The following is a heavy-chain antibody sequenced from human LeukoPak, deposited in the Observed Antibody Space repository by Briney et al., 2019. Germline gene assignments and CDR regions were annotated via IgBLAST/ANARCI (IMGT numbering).Heavy chain of an antibody. J-gene: IGHJ4*02. CDR3: ARVGSIAVAGTDY. CDR2: IYYSGST. V-gene: IGHV4-30-4*01. CDR1: GGSISSGDYY. D-gene: IGHD6-19*01. Sequence: PSQTLSLTCTVSGGSISSGDYYWSWIRQPPGKGLEWIGYIYYSGSTYYNPSLKSRVTISVDTSKNQFSLKLSSVTAEDTAVYYCARVGSIAVAGTDYWGQGTLVTVSS.